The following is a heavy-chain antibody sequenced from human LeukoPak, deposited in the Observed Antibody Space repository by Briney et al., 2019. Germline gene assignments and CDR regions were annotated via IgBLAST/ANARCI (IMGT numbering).Heavy chain of an antibody. D-gene: IGHD3-16*01. CDR3: ARHYEGSTLLFNWFDP. CDR2: IYYSGST. CDR1: GGSISSRSYY. Sequence: SETLSLTCTVSGGSISSRSYYWGWLRQPPGKGLEWIGSIYYSGSTYYNPSLKSRVTISVDTSKNQFSLKLSSVTAADTAVYYCARHYEGSTLLFNWFDPWGQGTLVTVSS. V-gene: IGHV4-39*01. J-gene: IGHJ5*02.